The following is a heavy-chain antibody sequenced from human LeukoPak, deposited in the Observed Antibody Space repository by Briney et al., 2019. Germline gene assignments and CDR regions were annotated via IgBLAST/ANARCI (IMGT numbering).Heavy chain of an antibody. Sequence: GRSLRLSCEASGFSFSTSGVHWVRQAPGKGLEWMAVISKDGRKNHYADSVMGRFTISRDNSKSTLFLQMNSLRPEDTAIYYCARDLLNYGSAYYDVGIFDSWGQGTLVTVSS. V-gene: IGHV3-30*04. D-gene: IGHD3-10*01. CDR3: ARDLLNYGSAYYDVGIFDS. CDR1: GFSFSTSG. CDR2: ISKDGRKN. J-gene: IGHJ4*02.